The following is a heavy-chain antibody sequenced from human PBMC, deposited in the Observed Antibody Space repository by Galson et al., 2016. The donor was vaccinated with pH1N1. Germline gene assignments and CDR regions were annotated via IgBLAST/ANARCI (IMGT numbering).Heavy chain of an antibody. V-gene: IGHV1-69*08. J-gene: IGHJ4*02. CDR2: ITPAFGTA. D-gene: IGHD6-6*01. CDR1: GDTFRTHT. Sequence: SVKVSCKASGDTFRTHTFNWVRQAPGQGLEWMGRITPAFGTADYAQKFQGRVAVTADKSTSTVYMEMLSLKSDDTAVYYWVRGRQLVRYFDFWGQGTLVVVSS. CDR3: VRGRQLVRYFDF.